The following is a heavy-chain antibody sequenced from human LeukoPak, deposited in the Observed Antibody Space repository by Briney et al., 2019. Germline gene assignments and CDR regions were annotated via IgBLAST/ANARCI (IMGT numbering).Heavy chain of an antibody. CDR2: ISSNGGTT. D-gene: IGHD3-22*01. Sequence: GGSLILYCSASGFTFTIYSMHWVRQAPGKGLEYVSAISSNGGTTYYADSVKGRFFISRDNSKNTLFLQLSSLRPEDTAVYYCVRDDVYYYDSSGYPHW. J-gene: IGHJ1*01. CDR3: VRDDVYYYDSSGYPH. V-gene: IGHV3-64D*06. CDR1: GFTFTIYS.